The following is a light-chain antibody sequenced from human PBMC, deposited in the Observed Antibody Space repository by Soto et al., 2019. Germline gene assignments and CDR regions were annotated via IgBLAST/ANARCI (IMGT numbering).Light chain of an antibody. J-gene: IGLJ1*01. CDR3: SSYTSSSPPGAG. CDR2: DVS. Sequence: QSVLTQPASVSGSPGQSITISCTGTSSDVGGYNYVSWYQQHPGKAPKLMIYDVSNRPSGVSNRFSGSKSGNTASLTISGLLAEDDADYYCSSYTSSSPPGAGFGTGTKVTLL. V-gene: IGLV2-14*01. CDR1: SSDVGGYNY.